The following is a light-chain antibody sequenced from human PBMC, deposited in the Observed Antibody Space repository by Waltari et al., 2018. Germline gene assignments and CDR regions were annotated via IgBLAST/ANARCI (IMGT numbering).Light chain of an antibody. Sequence: EIVLTQSPATLSLSPGERATLSCRASQSVSSYFAWYQQKPGQAPRILIYDASNRATGIPARFSGSGSGTDVTLTISSLEPEDFAVYYWQQRSNWPHTFGGGTKVEIK. J-gene: IGKJ4*01. CDR2: DAS. V-gene: IGKV3-11*01. CDR3: QQRSNWPHT. CDR1: QSVSSY.